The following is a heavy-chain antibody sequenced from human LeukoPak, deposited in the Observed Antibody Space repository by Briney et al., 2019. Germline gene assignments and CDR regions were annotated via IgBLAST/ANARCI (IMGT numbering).Heavy chain of an antibody. Sequence: GGSLRLSCTASGFTIGDYAINWFRQAPGEGLEWVGFIRAKGYGATPQYAASVEGRFTISRDESKNIAYLQMNSLKSEDTAVYYCGRGFSGYCSDTKSRIWVWGQGTLVTVSS. CDR3: GRGFSGYCSDTKSRIWV. J-gene: IGHJ4*02. D-gene: IGHD2-15*01. CDR1: GFTIGDYA. V-gene: IGHV3-49*03. CDR2: IRAKGYGATP.